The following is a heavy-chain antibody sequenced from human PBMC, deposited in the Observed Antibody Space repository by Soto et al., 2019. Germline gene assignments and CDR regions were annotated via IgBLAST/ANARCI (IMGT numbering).Heavy chain of an antibody. J-gene: IGHJ4*02. CDR2: ISYEGSNK. CDR1: GFTFSSYG. D-gene: IGHD3-10*01. Sequence: QVQLVESGGAVVQPGRSLRLSCAASGFTFSSYGIHWVRQAPGKVLEWVAAISYEGSNKYYADSVKGRFTISRDTSKTTLYLQMNSLGAEDTPVYYCAKDQHYYGSGSDYCGQGTLVTVSS. V-gene: IGHV3-30*18. CDR3: AKDQHYYGSGSDY.